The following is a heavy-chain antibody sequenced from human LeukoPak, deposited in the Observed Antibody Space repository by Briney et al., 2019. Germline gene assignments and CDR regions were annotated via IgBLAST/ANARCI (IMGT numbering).Heavy chain of an antibody. CDR1: GFTFSGHN. D-gene: IGHD3-16*01. CDR3: ARAMSTFGGVRNYFDS. Sequence: GGSLRLSYAASGFTFSGHNMNWVRQAPGKGLEWISFVSISSGTIYYADSVNGRFRISRDNAKSSLDLEMNSLRAEDTAVYYCARAMSTFGGVRNYFDSWGQGTLVTVSS. CDR2: VSISSGTI. J-gene: IGHJ4*02. V-gene: IGHV3-48*04.